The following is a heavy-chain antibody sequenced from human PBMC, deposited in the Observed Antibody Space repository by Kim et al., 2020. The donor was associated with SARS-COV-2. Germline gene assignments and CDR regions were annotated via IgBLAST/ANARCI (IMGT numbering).Heavy chain of an antibody. Sequence: SETLSLTCTVSGYSISSGYYWGWIRQPPGKGLEWIGSIYHSGSTYYNPSLKSRVTISVDTSKNQFSLKLSSVTAADTAVYYCARTHSSGWFTHPDYWGQG. J-gene: IGHJ4*02. CDR1: GYSISSGYY. D-gene: IGHD6-19*01. CDR3: ARTHSSGWFTHPDY. V-gene: IGHV4-38-2*02. CDR2: IYHSGST.